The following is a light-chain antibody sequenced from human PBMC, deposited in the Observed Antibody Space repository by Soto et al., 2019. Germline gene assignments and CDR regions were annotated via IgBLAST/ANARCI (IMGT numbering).Light chain of an antibody. CDR1: QDINKW. CDR3: QQANNFALT. Sequence: DIQMTLSPKSVSASVGDIVTITWRASQDINKWLAWYQQKPGTAPKLLIYSASSLYTGVPSRFSGSGSGTDFTLTISSLQPEDFATYYCQQANNFALTFGGGAKV. V-gene: IGKV1-12*01. J-gene: IGKJ4*01. CDR2: SAS.